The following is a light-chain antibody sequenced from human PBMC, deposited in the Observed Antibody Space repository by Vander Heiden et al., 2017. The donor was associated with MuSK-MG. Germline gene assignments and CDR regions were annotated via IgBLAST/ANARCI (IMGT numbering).Light chain of an antibody. J-gene: IGLJ2*01. CDR1: SSDVGGYNY. CDR2: YIR. CDR3: SSDTSSSTLV. Sequence: QSALTQPASVSGSPGQSSTISCTGTSSDVGGYNYVSWYQQHPGKAPKLMIYYIRNRPSGVVNRFSGSKSGNTASLTISGFQAEDEADYYCSSDTSSSTLVFGGGTKLTVL. V-gene: IGLV2-14*03.